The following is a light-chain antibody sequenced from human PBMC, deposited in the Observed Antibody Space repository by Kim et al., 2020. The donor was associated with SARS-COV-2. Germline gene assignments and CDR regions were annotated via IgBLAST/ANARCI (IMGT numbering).Light chain of an antibody. J-gene: IGKJ2*01. V-gene: IGKV3-20*01. CDR2: DGS. CDR1: QSVSSSN. CDR3: QQYGSSPYT. Sequence: EIVLTQSPGTLSLSPGERATLSCRASQSVSSSNLAWYQQRPGQAPRLLIYDGSSRASGIPDRFSGSGSGTDFTLTISRLESEDFVVYYCQQYGSSPYTFGQGTKVEI.